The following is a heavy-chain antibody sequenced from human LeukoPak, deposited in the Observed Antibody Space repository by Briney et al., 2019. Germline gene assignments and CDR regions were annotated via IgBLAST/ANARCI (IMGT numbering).Heavy chain of an antibody. V-gene: IGHV3-30*03. CDR1: GFTFSSYG. Sequence: PGRSLRLSCAASGFTFSSYGMHWVRQAPGKGLEWVAVISYDGSNKYYADSVKGRFTISRDNSKNTLYLQMNSLRAEDTAVYYCARDGNYYDSSGSITLDYWGQGTLVTVSS. CDR3: ARDGNYYDSSGSITLDY. J-gene: IGHJ4*02. CDR2: ISYDGSNK. D-gene: IGHD3-22*01.